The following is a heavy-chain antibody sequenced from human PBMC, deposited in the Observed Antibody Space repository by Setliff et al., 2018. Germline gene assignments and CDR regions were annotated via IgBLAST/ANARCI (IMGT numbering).Heavy chain of an antibody. CDR3: ARGPLDFVVAPAAAKFDY. Sequence: RASVKVSCKASGYTFTNYGINWVRQAPGQGLEWMGWMSAYAQKFQGRVTMTTDTPTSTAYMELRSLTSDDTAVYYCARGPLDFVVAPAAAKFDYWGQGTLVTVSS. CDR1: GYTFTNYG. D-gene: IGHD2-2*01. CDR2: MSA. V-gene: IGHV1-18*01. J-gene: IGHJ4*02.